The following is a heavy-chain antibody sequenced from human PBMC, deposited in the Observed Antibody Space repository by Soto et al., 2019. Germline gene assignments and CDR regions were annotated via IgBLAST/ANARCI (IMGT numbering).Heavy chain of an antibody. CDR1: GFTFSSYG. J-gene: IGHJ4*02. CDR3: AKDPSFVDIVATGPDY. V-gene: IGHV3-30*18. D-gene: IGHD5-12*01. CDR2: ISYDGSNK. Sequence: QSGGSLRLSCAASGFTFSSYGMHWVRQAPGKGLEWVAVISYDGSNKYYADSVKGRFTISRDNSKNTLYLQMNSLRAEDTAVYYCAKDPSFVDIVATGPDYWGQGTLVTVSS.